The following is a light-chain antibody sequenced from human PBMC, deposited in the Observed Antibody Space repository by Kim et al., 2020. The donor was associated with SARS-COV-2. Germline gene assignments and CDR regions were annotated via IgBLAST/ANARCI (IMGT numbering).Light chain of an antibody. V-gene: IGLV2-11*01. Sequence: GQSVTVPCTGTSSDVVGYNYVSWYQQHPGKAPKLMIYDVSKRPSGVPDRFSGSKSGNTASLTISGLQAEDEADYYCCSYAGSFGVVFGGGTQLTVL. CDR2: DVS. CDR1: SSDVVGYNY. J-gene: IGLJ2*01. CDR3: CSYAGSFGVV.